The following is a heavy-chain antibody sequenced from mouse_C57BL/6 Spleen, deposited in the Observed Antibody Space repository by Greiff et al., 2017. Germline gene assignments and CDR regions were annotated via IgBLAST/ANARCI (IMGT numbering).Heavy chain of an antibody. D-gene: IGHD2-5*01. CDR2: IWWDADK. J-gene: IGHJ1*03. V-gene: IGHV8-8*01. Sequence: QVTLKESGPGILQPSQSLSLTCSFSGFSLSTFGLGVGWIRQPSGKGLEWLVHIWWDADKYYNPALKSRLTLSKDTSKNEVFLKIANVDTADTATYYWARIYSKGGYFDVWGTGTTVTVSS. CDR3: ARIYSKGGYFDV. CDR1: GFSLSTFGLG.